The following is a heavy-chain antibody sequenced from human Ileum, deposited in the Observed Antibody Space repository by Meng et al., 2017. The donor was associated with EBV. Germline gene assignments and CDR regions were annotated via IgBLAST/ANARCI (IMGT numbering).Heavy chain of an antibody. CDR1: GFRFNIYD. V-gene: IGHV3-23*01. D-gene: IGHD4-11*01. CDR3: SNLPYSY. Sequence: VARLGSGGGVVPPGGSLRLSCAASGFRFNIYDMNWVRQAPGRGLEWVSGISGSGRTTYYADSVKGRFSISRDNSGNTVYLQMNSLRADDTAVYYCSNLPYSYWGQGTLVTVSS. J-gene: IGHJ4*02. CDR2: ISGSGRTT.